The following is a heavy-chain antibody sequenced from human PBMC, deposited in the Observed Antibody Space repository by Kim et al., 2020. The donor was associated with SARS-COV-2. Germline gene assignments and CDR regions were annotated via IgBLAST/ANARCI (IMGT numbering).Heavy chain of an antibody. J-gene: IGHJ6*01. Sequence: SVKVSCKASGGTFSSYAISWVRQAPGQGLEWMGGIIPIFGTANYAQKFQGRVTITADESTSTAYMELSSLRSEDTAVYYCARGSSYDSSGYPGYYGMDVWGPGTTGTRSS. CDR1: GGTFSSYA. V-gene: IGHV1-69*13. CDR2: IIPIFGTA. D-gene: IGHD3-22*01. CDR3: ARGSSYDSSGYPGYYGMDV.